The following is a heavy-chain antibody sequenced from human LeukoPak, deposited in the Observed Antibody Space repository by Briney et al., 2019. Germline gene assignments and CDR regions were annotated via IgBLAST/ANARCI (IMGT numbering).Heavy chain of an antibody. D-gene: IGHD3-3*01. V-gene: IGHV1-2*02. CDR2: INPNSGGT. Sequence: ASVKVSCKASGYTFTAYYMHWVRQAPGQGLEWMGWINPNSGGTNYAQKFQGKVTMTRDTSISTAYMELSRPRSDDTAVYYCARDRSPAPGRDFGRGHFDYWGQGTLVTVSS. CDR1: GYTFTAYY. CDR3: ARDRSPAPGRDFGRGHFDY. J-gene: IGHJ4*02.